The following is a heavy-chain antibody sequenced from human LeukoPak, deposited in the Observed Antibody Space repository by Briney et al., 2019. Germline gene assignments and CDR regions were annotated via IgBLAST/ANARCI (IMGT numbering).Heavy chain of an antibody. CDR3: ARGGGESIFDY. CDR2: IKQDGSEK. V-gene: IGHV3-7*04. Sequence: GGSLRLSCAASGFTFSSYWMSWVRQAPGKGLEWVANIKQDGSEKYYVDSVKGRFTISRDNSKNTLYVEMNSLRAEDSAMYYCARGGGESIFDYWGQGTLVTVSS. J-gene: IGHJ4*02. D-gene: IGHD7-27*01. CDR1: GFTFSSYW.